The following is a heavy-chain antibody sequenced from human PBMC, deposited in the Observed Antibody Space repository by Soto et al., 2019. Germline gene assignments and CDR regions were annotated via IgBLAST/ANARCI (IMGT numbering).Heavy chain of an antibody. Sequence: GGSLRLSCAASGFTFTSYTMHWVRQPPGKGLEWISLITWDGDGTYYADSVKGRFTISRDNSKNFLYLQMTSLRTEDTALYYCAKDAGMGPEVTGDTSFDYWGQGTLVTVSS. CDR2: ITWDGDGT. J-gene: IGHJ4*02. D-gene: IGHD7-27*01. CDR3: AKDAGMGPEVTGDTSFDY. CDR1: GFTFTSYT. V-gene: IGHV3-43*01.